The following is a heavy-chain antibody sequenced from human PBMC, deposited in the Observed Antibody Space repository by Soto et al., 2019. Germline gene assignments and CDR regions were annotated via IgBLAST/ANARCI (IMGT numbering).Heavy chain of an antibody. Sequence: ESVGVLVQPGGSLRLSCVASGFTFDSHWMHWVRQAPGEGLVWVSHIKTDGYTAAHSDSVKGRFTISRDNTKNTVYLPRHSLRAEDTAVYFCVRESGVAADCWGQGTLVTVSS. J-gene: IGHJ4*02. V-gene: IGHV3-74*01. CDR1: GFTFDSHW. D-gene: IGHD6-19*01. CDR3: VRESGVAADC. CDR2: IKTDGYTA.